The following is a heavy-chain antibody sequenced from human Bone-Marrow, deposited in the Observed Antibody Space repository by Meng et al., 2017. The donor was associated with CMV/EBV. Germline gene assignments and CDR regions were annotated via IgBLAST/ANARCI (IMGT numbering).Heavy chain of an antibody. CDR2: IKQDGSEK. CDR1: GFNFSDSA. V-gene: IGHV3-7*01. Sequence: GESLKISCAASGFNFSDSAMSWVRQAPGKGLEWVANIKQDGSEKYYVDSVKGRFTISRDKAKNSLFLQMNSLRAEDTAVYYCARQGEILWFGDFWQYFDYWGQGKLVTVSS. J-gene: IGHJ4*02. CDR3: ARQGEILWFGDFWQYFDY. D-gene: IGHD3-10*01.